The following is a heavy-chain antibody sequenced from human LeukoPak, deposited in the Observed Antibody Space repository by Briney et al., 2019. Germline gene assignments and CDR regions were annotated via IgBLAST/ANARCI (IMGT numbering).Heavy chain of an antibody. CDR2: ISWNSGSI. V-gene: IGHV3-9*01. D-gene: IGHD3-10*02. J-gene: IGHJ4*02. Sequence: GGSLRLSCAASGFTFDDYAMHWVRQAPGKGLEWVSGISWNSGSIGYADSVKGRFTISRDNAKNSVYLQMNSLRVEDTAVYYYARDGVLFGESVYYFDYWGQGALVTVSS. CDR3: ARDGVLFGESVYYFDY. CDR1: GFTFDDYA.